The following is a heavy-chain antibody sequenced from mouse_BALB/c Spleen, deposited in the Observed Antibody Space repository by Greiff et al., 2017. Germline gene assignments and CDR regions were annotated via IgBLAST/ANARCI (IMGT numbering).Heavy chain of an antibody. CDR2: ISSGSSTI. V-gene: IGHV5-17*02. CDR1: GFTFSSFG. J-gene: IGHJ4*01. Sequence: EVKLVESGGGLVQPGGSRKLSCAASGFTFSSFGMHWVRQAPEKGLEWVAYISSGSSTIYYADTVKGRFTISRDNPKNTLFLQMTSLRSEDTAMYYCARMDLAMDYWGQGTSVTVSS. CDR3: ARMDLAMDY.